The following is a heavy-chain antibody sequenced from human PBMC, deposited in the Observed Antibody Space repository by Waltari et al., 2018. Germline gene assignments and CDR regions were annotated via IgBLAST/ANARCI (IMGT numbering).Heavy chain of an antibody. J-gene: IGHJ4*02. CDR3: ARGSAYYVRVWDY. Sequence: EVQLVESGGTLVQPGGSLRLSCAASGLTFGGYWMTWVRQAPGKGLEWVANIKADGSEQYYVDSVRGRFTISRDNAENSLYLQMNSLIADDTAVYYCARGSAYYVRVWDYWGQGTLVTVSS. V-gene: IGHV3-7*03. CDR2: IKADGSEQ. D-gene: IGHD3-16*01. CDR1: GLTFGGYW.